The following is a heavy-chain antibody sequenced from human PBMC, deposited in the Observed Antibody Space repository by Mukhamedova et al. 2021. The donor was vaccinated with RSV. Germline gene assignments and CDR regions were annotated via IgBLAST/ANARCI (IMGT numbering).Heavy chain of an antibody. CDR2: IKQDGSEK. Sequence: GANIKQDGSEKYYVDSVKGRFTISRDNAKNSLYLQMNSLRAEDTAVYYCARDLEEYGFDYWGQGTLVTVSS. D-gene: IGHD4-17*01. J-gene: IGHJ4*02. CDR3: ARDLEEYGFDY. V-gene: IGHV3-7*01.